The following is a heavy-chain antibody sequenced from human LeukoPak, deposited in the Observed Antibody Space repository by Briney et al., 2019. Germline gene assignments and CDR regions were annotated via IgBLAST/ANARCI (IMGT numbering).Heavy chain of an antibody. D-gene: IGHD1-26*01. CDR2: IYTSGST. CDR1: GGSISSGSYY. V-gene: IGHV4-61*02. Sequence: SQTLSLTYTVSGGSISSGSYYWSWIRQPAGKGLEWIGRIYTSGSTNYNPSLKSRVTISVDTSKNQFSLKLSSVTAADTAVYYCARDREGSSPGRPNYYYYMDVWGKGTTVTVSS. CDR3: ARDREGSSPGRPNYYYYMDV. J-gene: IGHJ6*03.